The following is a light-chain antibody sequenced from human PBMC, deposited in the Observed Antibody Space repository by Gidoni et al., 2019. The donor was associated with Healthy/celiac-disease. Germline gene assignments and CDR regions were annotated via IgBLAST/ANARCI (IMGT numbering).Light chain of an antibody. V-gene: IGKV1-39*01. CDR2: AAS. CDR3: HQSYNTPLWT. J-gene: IGKJ1*01. CDR1: QSISTY. Sequence: DIQMTQSPSSLSASVGARVTITCRASQSISTYLNWYQQKPGKATNLLIYAASSLQSGVPSRFSGSGSGTDFTLIISSLQPEDFATYYCHQSYNTPLWTFGQGTKVEIK.